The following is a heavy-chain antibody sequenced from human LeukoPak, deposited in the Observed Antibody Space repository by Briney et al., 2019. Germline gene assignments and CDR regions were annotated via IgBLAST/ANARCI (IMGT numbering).Heavy chain of an antibody. Sequence: PSETLSLTRTVSVGSISTYHWSWIRQPPGKGLEWIGHIYYIGSNKYNPSLKRQVTIAEHTTKNHFSLKLSSVTPADTAVDYYTRYDDSSDYTSFGYWGRGTLVTVSS. D-gene: IGHD3-22*01. CDR2: IYYIGSN. V-gene: IGHV4-59*01. J-gene: IGHJ4*02. CDR3: TRYDDSSDYTSFGY. CDR1: VGSISTYH.